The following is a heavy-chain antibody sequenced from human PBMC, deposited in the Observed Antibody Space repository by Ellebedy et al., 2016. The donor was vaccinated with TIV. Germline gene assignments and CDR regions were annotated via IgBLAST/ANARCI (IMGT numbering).Heavy chain of an antibody. CDR1: GFTFSSYA. V-gene: IGHV3-30-3*01. CDR2: ISYDGSNK. D-gene: IGHD3-10*01. J-gene: IGHJ6*02. Sequence: GGSLRLXCAASGFTFSSYAMHWVRQAPGKGLEWVAVISYDGSNKYYADSVKGRFTISRDNSKNTLYLQMNSLRAEDTAVYYCARDGYYYGSGSNHMDVWGQGTTVTVSS. CDR3: ARDGYYYGSGSNHMDV.